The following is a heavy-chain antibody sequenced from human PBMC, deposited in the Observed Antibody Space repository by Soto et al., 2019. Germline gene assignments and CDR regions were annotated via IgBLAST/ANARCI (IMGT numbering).Heavy chain of an antibody. CDR3: ARQWFGELDAFDI. V-gene: IGHV4-39*01. D-gene: IGHD3-10*01. CDR2: IYYSGST. CDR1: CGSISSSRYY. Sequence: PSESLSLTCTVSCGSISSSRYYCGWIRQPPGKGLEWIGSIYYSGSTYYNPSLKSRVTISVDTSKNQFSLKLSSVTAADTAVYYCARQWFGELDAFDIWGQGTMVT. J-gene: IGHJ3*02.